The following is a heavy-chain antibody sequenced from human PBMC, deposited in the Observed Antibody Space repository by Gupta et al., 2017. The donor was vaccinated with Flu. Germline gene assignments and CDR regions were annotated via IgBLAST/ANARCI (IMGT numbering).Heavy chain of an antibody. J-gene: IGHJ4*02. CDR1: GRTFSRYA. CDR2: IIPVFVPP. D-gene: IGHD2-15*01. CDR3: ARKDGGHCSGGTCYSFDY. V-gene: IGHV1-69*01. Sequence: QVQLVQSGAEVKKPGSSVKVSWKASGRTFSRYAINCVRHAAGQGLEWRVGIIPVFVPPNYAQKFQGRVTITADESTSTAYMELSSLRSEDPAVYYCARKDGGHCSGGTCYSFDYWGQGTLVTVSS.